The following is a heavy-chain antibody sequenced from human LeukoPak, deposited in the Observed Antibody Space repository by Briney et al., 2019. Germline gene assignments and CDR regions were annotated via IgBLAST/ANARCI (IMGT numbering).Heavy chain of an antibody. CDR2: IWYDGSNK. Sequence: GGSLRLSCAASGLTFSSYGMHWVRQAPGKGLEWVAVIWYDGSNKYYADSVKGRFTISRDNSKNTLYLQMNSLRAEDTAVYYCARGWARDYYYYYGMDVWGQGTTVTVSS. J-gene: IGHJ6*02. CDR3: ARGWARDYYYYYGMDV. CDR1: GLTFSSYG. D-gene: IGHD5-24*01. V-gene: IGHV3-33*01.